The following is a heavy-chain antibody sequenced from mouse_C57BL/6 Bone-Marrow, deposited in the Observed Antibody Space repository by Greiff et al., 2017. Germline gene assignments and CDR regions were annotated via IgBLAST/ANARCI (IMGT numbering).Heavy chain of an antibody. V-gene: IGHV1-4*01. CDR1: GYTFTSYT. CDR3: ARWKGAWFAY. CDR2: INPSSGYT. Sequence: QVQLQQSGAELARPGASVKMSWKASGYTFTSYTMHWVKQRPGQGLEWIGYINPSSGYTKYNQKFKDKATLTADKSSSTAYMQLSSLTSEDSAVYYCARWKGAWFAYWGQGTLVTVSA. J-gene: IGHJ3*01.